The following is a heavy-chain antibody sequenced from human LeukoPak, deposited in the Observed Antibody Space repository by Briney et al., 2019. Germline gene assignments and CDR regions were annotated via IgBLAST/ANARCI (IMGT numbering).Heavy chain of an antibody. CDR3: ASDRSDY. CDR2: IYYSGST. CDR1: GGSISSSSYY. V-gene: IGHV4-39*07. Sequence: PSETLSLTRTVSGGSISSSSYYWGWIRQPPGKGLEWIGSIYYSGSTYYNPSLKSRVTISVDTSKNQFSLKLSSVTAADTAVYYCASDRSDYWGQGTLVTVSS. J-gene: IGHJ4*02.